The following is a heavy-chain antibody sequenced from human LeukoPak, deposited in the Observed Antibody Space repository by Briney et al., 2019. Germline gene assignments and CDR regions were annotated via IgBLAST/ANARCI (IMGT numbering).Heavy chain of an antibody. CDR1: GGSTSSSSYY. V-gene: IGHV4-39*07. CDR2: INHSGST. D-gene: IGHD6-19*01. CDR3: ARGNGRGWFLRPTDY. J-gene: IGHJ4*02. Sequence: SETLSLTCTVSGGSTSSSSYYWSWIRQPPGKGLEWIGEINHSGSTNYNPSLKSRVTISVDTSKNQFSLKLSSVTAADTAVYYCARGNGRGWFLRPTDYWGQGTLVTVSS.